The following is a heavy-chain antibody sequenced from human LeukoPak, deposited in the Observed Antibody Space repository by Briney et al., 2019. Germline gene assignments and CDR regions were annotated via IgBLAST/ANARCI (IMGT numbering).Heavy chain of an antibody. CDR1: GGSISSYY. CDR2: IYYSGST. J-gene: IGHJ4*02. V-gene: IGHV4-59*12. D-gene: IGHD5-18*01. Sequence: PSETLSLTCTVSGGSISSYYWSWIRQPPGKGLEWIGYIYYSGSTNYNPSLKSRVTISVDTSKNQFSLKLSSVTAADTAVYYCASIRGYSYSPQDWGQGTLVTVSS. CDR3: ASIRGYSYSPQD.